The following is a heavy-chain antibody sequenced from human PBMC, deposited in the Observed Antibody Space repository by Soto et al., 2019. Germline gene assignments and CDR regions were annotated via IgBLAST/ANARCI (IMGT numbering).Heavy chain of an antibody. J-gene: IGHJ3*01. Sequence: EVQLVESGGGLVQPGGSLRLSCAASGFTFSRFWMTWVRQAPGKGLEWVSNINQDGVKIHYGDSVAGLFTVSGDNAKNWMYLHVNSLRPEDTAMYYCERDFFPSGELFYDAFDVWGQGTVVTVSS. CDR3: ERDFFPSGELFYDAFDV. D-gene: IGHD2-8*01. CDR1: GFTFSRFW. CDR2: INQDGVKI. V-gene: IGHV3-7*05.